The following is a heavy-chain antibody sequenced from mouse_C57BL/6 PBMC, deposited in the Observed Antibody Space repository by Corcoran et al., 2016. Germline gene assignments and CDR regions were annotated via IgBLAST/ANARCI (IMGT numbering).Heavy chain of an antibody. V-gene: IGHV9-3*01. D-gene: IGHD3-3*01. J-gene: IGHJ3*01. Sequence: QIQLVQSGPELKKPGETVKISCKASGYTFTTYGMSWVKQAPGKGLKWMGWINTYSGVPTYADDFKGRCAFSLETSASTAYLQINNLKNEDTATYFCAREGSLPYWGQGTLVTVSA. CDR2: INTYSGVP. CDR3: AREGSLPY. CDR1: GYTFTTYG.